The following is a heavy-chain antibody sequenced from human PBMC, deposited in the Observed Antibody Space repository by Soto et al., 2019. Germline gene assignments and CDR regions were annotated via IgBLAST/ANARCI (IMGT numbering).Heavy chain of an antibody. CDR1: GGSISSSNW. V-gene: IGHV4-4*02. J-gene: IGHJ6*02. CDR3: ARSIAAAGTPGDYYYGMDV. D-gene: IGHD6-13*01. CDR2: IYHSGST. Sequence: SETLSLTCAVSGGSISSSNWWSWVRQPPGKGLEWIGEIYHSGSTNYNPSLKSRVTISVDKSKNQFSLKLSSVTAADTAVYYCARSIAAAGTPGDYYYGMDVWGQGTTVTVS.